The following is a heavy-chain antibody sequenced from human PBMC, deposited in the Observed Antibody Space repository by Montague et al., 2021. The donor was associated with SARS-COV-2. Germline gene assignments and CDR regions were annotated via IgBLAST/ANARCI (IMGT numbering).Heavy chain of an antibody. V-gene: IGHV4-61*01. Sequence: SETLSLTCTVSGGPVNSGSDYWSWIRQPPGKGLEWIGYIFYTGDTKYNPSLKSRVSISLETSKNQFSLDLRSVTAADTAVYYCARETFHRFGRGVDLWGRGTLVTVSS. CDR3: ARETFHRFGRGVDL. D-gene: IGHD2/OR15-2a*01. J-gene: IGHJ2*01. CDR2: IFYTGDT. CDR1: GGPVNSGSDY.